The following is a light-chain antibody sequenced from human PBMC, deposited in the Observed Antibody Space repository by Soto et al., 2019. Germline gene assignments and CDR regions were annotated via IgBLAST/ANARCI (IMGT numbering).Light chain of an antibody. CDR2: KAS. CDR3: QHYNSYSEA. J-gene: IGKJ1*01. CDR1: QTISSW. V-gene: IGKV1-5*03. Sequence: DIQRTQSPSTLSGSVGDRFTITCLASQTISSWLAWYQQKPGKAPKLLIYKASTLKSGVTSRFSGSGSGTEFTLTISSLQPDDFATYYCQHYNSYSEAVGPGTKVDIK.